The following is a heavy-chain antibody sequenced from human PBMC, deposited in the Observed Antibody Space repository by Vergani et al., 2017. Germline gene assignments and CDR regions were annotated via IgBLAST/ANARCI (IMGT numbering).Heavy chain of an antibody. CDR1: GFTVSSNY. D-gene: IGHD3-16*01. CDR2: IYSGGST. Sequence: EVQLVESGGGLVQPGGSLRLSCAASGFTVSSNYMSWVRQAPGKGLEWVSVIYSGGSTYYADSVKGRFTISRHNSKNTLYLQMNSLRAEGTAVYYCARLSSDYDYVWGSYSKNYYGMDVWGQGTTVTVSS. CDR3: ARLSSDYDYVWGSYSKNYYGMDV. V-gene: IGHV3-53*04. J-gene: IGHJ6*02.